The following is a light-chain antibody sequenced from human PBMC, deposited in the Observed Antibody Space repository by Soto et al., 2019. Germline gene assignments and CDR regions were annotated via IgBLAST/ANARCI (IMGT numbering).Light chain of an antibody. CDR2: GPS. J-gene: IGKJ1*01. Sequence: EIVLTQSPGTLSLSPGERATLSCRASQSVGSSYFAWYQQKPGQAPRLLIYGPSRRATGVPDRFSGSGSGTDFTLTISSLEPEDFAFYYCHQRQRWPRTFGQGTKVDIK. CDR1: QSVGSSY. V-gene: IGKV3-20*01. CDR3: HQRQRWPRT.